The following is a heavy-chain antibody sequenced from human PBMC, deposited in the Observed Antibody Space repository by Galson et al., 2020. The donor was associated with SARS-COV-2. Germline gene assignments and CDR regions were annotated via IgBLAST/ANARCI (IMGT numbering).Heavy chain of an antibody. J-gene: IGHJ5*02. Sequence: ASVKVSCKVSGYTLTELSMHWVRQAPGKGLEWMGGFDPEDGETIYAQKFQGRVTMTEDTSTDTAYVELSSLRAEDTAVYYCAKSSVVRRANWFVPWAQGTLVTVSS. CDR3: AKSSVVRRANWFVP. D-gene: IGHD3-22*01. CDR2: FDPEDGET. CDR1: GYTLTELS. V-gene: IGHV1-24*01.